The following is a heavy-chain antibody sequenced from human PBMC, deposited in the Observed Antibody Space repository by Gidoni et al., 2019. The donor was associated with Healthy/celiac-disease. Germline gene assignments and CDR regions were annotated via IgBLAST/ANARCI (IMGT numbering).Heavy chain of an antibody. V-gene: IGHV3-33*01. CDR1: GFTFSSYG. J-gene: IGHJ4*02. CDR2: IWYDGSNK. CDR3: ARGGWELPFDY. Sequence: QVQLVESGGGVVQPGRSLRLSCAASGFTFSSYGMHWVRQAPGKGRGWGAVIWYDGSNKYYADSVKGRFTISRDNSKNTLYLQMNSLRAEDTAVYYCARGGWELPFDYWGQGTLVTVSS. D-gene: IGHD1-26*01.